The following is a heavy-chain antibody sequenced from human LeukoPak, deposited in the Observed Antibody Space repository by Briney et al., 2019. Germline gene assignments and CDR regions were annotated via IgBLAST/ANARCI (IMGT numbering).Heavy chain of an antibody. Sequence: ASVKVSCEASGGTFSSYAISWVRQAPGQGLEWMGGIIPIFGTANYAQKFQGRVTITADESTSTAYMELSSLRSEDTAVYYCARRDDGNYVYDYWGQGTLVTVSS. CDR2: IIPIFGTA. V-gene: IGHV1-69*13. J-gene: IGHJ4*02. CDR3: ARRDDGNYVYDY. CDR1: GGTFSSYA. D-gene: IGHD4-17*01.